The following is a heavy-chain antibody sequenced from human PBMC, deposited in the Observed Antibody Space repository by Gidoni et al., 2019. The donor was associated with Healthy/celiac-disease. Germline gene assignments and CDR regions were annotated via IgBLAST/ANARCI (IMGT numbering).Heavy chain of an antibody. V-gene: IGHV3-23*01. J-gene: IGHJ4*02. CDR1: GFPFSSHA. CDR2: ISGSGGST. D-gene: IGHD2-2*02. CDR3: AKGGVVPAAIDGGFDY. Sequence: EVQLLESGGGLVQPGGSLRLSCAASGFPFSSHAMSWVRQAPGKGLEWVSAISGSGGSTYYADSVKGRFTISRDNSKNTLYLQMNSLRAEDTAVYYCAKGGVVPAAIDGGFDYWGQGTLVTVSS.